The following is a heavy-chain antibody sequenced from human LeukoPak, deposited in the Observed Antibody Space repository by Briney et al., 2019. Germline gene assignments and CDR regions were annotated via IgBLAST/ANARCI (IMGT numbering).Heavy chain of an antibody. J-gene: IGHJ4*02. CDR1: GGSISSGGYY. CDR2: IYYSGGT. V-gene: IGHV4-30-4*08. CDR3: GYYYGSGTTH. Sequence: PSETLSLTCTVSGGSISSGGYYWSWIRQHPGKGLEWIGYIYYSGGTYYNPSLKSRVTISVDTSKNQFSLKLSSVTAADTAVYYCGYYYGSGTTHWGQGTLVTVSS. D-gene: IGHD3-10*01.